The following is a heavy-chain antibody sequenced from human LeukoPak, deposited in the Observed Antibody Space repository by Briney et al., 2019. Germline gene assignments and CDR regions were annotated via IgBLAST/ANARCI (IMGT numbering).Heavy chain of an antibody. D-gene: IGHD3-10*01. J-gene: IGHJ6*03. V-gene: IGHV3-15*01. CDR3: TTGGSTIHQSARPPYYYYMDV. CDR2: IKSKTDGGTT. Sequence: KPGGSLRLSCAASGFSFNNAWMNWVRQAPGKGLEWVGRIKSKTDGGTTDYRAPVKGRFTISRDDSKNTLYLQMNSLKTEDTAVYYCTTGGSTIHQSARPPYYYYMDVWGKGTTVTVSS. CDR1: GFSFNNAW.